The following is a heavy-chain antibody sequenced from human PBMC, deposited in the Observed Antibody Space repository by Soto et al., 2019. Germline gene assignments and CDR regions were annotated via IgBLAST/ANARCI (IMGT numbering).Heavy chain of an antibody. D-gene: IGHD2-15*01. CDR2: INTDGTNS. CDR1: GLTFSRYW. Sequence: DVQLVETGGGIVPPGGSLRLSCAASGLTFSRYWMHWVRHAPGKGLVWVSHINTDGTNSNYADSVKGRFTISRDNAKSTLFLQMNSLRDEDTAVYYCAREFCSGGNCYTYYFDPWGQGIPVTVSS. V-gene: IGHV3-74*01. CDR3: AREFCSGGNCYTYYFDP. J-gene: IGHJ5*02.